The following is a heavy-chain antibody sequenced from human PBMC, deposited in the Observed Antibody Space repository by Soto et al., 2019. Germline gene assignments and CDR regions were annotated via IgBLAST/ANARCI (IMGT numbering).Heavy chain of an antibody. CDR2: INPNSGGT. CDR3: ARVEVFGLSGWFSGGYYYYGMDA. V-gene: IGHV1-2*02. CDR1: GYTFTGYY. D-gene: IGHD6-19*01. Sequence: ASVKVSCKASGYTFTGYYMHWVRQAPGQGLEWMGWINPNSGGTNYAQKFQGRVTMTRDTSISTAYMELSRLRSDDTAVYYCARVEVFGLSGWFSGGYYYYGMDAWGQGTTVTVSS. J-gene: IGHJ6*02.